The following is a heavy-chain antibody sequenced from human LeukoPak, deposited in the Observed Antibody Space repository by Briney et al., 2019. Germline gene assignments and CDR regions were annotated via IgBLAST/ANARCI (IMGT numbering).Heavy chain of an antibody. CDR1: GFTVSSNF. Sequence: GGSLRLSCAASGFTVSSNFMTWVRQAPGKGLEWVSLIYSGATTNYADSVKGRFTISRDNSKNTLYLQMNSLKAEDTAVYYCARILSDSSGWYHFDYWGQGALVTVSS. CDR3: ARILSDSSGWYHFDY. V-gene: IGHV3-66*01. D-gene: IGHD6-19*01. CDR2: IYSGATT. J-gene: IGHJ4*02.